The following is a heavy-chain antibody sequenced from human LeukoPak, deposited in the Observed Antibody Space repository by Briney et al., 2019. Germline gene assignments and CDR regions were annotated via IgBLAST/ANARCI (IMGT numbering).Heavy chain of an antibody. V-gene: IGHV4-39*07. J-gene: IGHJ4*02. D-gene: IGHD4-17*01. CDR3: ARDTVTEPFDY. CDR1: GGSISSDSYY. Sequence: SETLSLTCTVSGGSISSDSYYWGWIRQPPGKGLQWIGCIYYSGSTYYKPSLKSRVTISVDTSKNQFSLKLSSVTAADTAVYYCARDTVTEPFDYWGQGTLVTVSS. CDR2: IYYSGST.